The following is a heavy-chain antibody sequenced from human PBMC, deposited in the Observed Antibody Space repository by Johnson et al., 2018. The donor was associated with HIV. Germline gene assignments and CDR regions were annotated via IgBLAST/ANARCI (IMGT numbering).Heavy chain of an antibody. CDR1: GFTFSDYY. D-gene: IGHD2-21*01. CDR2: ISSSGSTI. CDR3: AKGLYYGGSGDYAFDM. V-gene: IGHV3-11*04. J-gene: IGHJ3*02. Sequence: QVQLVESGGGLVKPGGSLRLSCAASGFTFSDYYMSWIRQAPGKGLEWVSYISSSGSTIYYADSVKGRFTISRDNSKNTVYLQMSGLRVEDTAVYYCAKGLYYGGSGDYAFDMWGQGTKVTVSS.